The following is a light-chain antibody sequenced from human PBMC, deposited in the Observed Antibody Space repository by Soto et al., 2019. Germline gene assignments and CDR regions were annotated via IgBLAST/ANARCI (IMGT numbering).Light chain of an antibody. CDR3: QQRSNWPRVT. CDR2: DAS. J-gene: IGKJ5*01. V-gene: IGKV3-11*01. Sequence: EIVMTQSPATLSVSPGERATRSCRASQSVSSNLAWYQQKPGQAPSLLIYDASNRATGIPARFSGSGSGTDFTLSIGSREPEDCAVLYCQQRSNWPRVTFGQGTRLEIK. CDR1: QSVSSN.